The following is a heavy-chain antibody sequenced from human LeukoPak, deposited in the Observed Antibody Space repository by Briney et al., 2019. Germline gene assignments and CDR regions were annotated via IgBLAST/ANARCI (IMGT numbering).Heavy chain of an antibody. CDR2: IKQDGSEK. D-gene: IGHD3-22*01. J-gene: IGHJ4*02. V-gene: IGHV3-7*01. Sequence: GSLRLSCAASGFTFSSYWMSWVRQAPGKGLEWVANIKQDGSEKYYVDSVKGRFTISRDNAKNSLYLQMNSLRAEDTAVYYCARDLDSSGYYYVRFDYWGQGTLVTVSS. CDR3: ARDLDSSGYYYVRFDY. CDR1: GFTFSSYW.